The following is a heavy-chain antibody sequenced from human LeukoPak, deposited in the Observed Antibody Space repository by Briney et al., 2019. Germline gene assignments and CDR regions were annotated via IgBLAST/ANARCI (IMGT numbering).Heavy chain of an antibody. D-gene: IGHD2-2*01. V-gene: IGHV1-2*02. CDR1: GDTFTGYY. CDR3: ARDRVPAPNYYYYMDV. CDR2: INPNSGGT. J-gene: IGHJ6*03. Sequence: ASVKVSCKASGDTFTGYYMHWVRQAPGQGLEWMGWINPNSGGTNYAQKFQGRVTMTRDTSISTAYMELSRLRSDDTAVYYCARDRVPAPNYYYYMDVWGKGTAVTISS.